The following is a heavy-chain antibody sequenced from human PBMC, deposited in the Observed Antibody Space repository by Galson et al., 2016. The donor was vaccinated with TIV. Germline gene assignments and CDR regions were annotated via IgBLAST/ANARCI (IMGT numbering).Heavy chain of an antibody. CDR1: GFTFSSFN. V-gene: IGHV3-48*01. Sequence: SLRLSCATSGFTFSSFNMNWVRQAPGKGLEWIAFITTTSNAVHYADSVKGRFSISRDNAKISLFLQMSSLRADDTATYYCVRELSCASCQIWGRGTMVTVSS. CDR3: VRELSCASCQI. J-gene: IGHJ3*02. D-gene: IGHD2/OR15-2a*01. CDR2: ITTTSNAV.